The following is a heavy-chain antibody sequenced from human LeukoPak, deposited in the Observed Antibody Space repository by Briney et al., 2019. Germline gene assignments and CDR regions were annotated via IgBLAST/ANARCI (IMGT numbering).Heavy chain of an antibody. D-gene: IGHD6-19*01. Sequence: GGSLGLSCAASGFSFGSYEMNWVRQAPGKGLEWVSNISPSGSTKYYADSVKGRFTVSRDNAKNPLYLQMNSLRAGDTGVYYCTKLAVASADSWGQGTLVTVSS. CDR3: TKLAVASADS. CDR1: GFSFGSYE. J-gene: IGHJ4*02. V-gene: IGHV3-48*03. CDR2: ISPSGSTK.